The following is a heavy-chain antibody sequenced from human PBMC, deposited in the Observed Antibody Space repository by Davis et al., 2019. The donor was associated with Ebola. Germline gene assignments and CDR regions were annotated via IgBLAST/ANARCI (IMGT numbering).Heavy chain of an antibody. D-gene: IGHD2/OR15-2a*01. J-gene: IGHJ4*02. CDR3: ASQDF. CDR2: ISYDGSNK. V-gene: IGHV3-33*05. Sequence: GGSLRLSCAASGFTFSSYGMHWVRQAPGKGLEWVAVISYDGSNKYYADSVKGRFTISRDNAENSLYLQMSSLRDEDTAVYYCASQDFWGQGTLVTVSS. CDR1: GFTFSSYG.